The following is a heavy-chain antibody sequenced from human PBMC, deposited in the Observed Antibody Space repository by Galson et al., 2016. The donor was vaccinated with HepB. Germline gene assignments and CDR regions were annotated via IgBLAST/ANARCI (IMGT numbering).Heavy chain of an antibody. J-gene: IGHJ4*02. CDR1: GFTFSSYW. Sequence: SLRLSCAASGFTFSSYWMNWVRQAPGKGLQWVANIKKDGNEKNYVDSVKGRFTISRDNAKNSLYLQMNSLRAEDTAAYYCAGGAGWTEDYWGQGTLVTVSS. V-gene: IGHV3-7*03. CDR3: AGGAGWTEDY. D-gene: IGHD1-26*01. CDR2: IKKDGNEK.